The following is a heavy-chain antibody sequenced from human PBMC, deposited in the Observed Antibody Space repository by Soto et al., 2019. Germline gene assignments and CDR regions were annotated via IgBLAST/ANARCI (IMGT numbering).Heavy chain of an antibody. V-gene: IGHV4-39*07. CDR3: VGSIGAFWFDP. CDR1: GGSISSSSYY. J-gene: IGHJ5*02. D-gene: IGHD5-12*01. CDR2: IYHSGST. Sequence: SETLSLTCTVSGGSISSSSYYWGWIRQPPGKGLEWIGYIYHSGSTYYNPSLKSRVTISVDRSKNQFSLKLSSVTAADTAVYYCVGSIGAFWFDPWGQGTLVNVSS.